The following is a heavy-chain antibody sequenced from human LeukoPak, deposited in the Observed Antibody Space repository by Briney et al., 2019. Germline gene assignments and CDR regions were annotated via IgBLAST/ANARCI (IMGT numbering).Heavy chain of an antibody. D-gene: IGHD3-3*01. CDR3: ARTNGERITIFGVVTSYYYYMDV. Sequence: GASVKVSCKASGYTFTGYYMHWVRQAPGQGLEWMGWINPNSGGTNYAQKFQGRVTMTRDTPISTAYMELSRLRSDDTAVYYCARTNGERITIFGVVTSYYYYMDVWGKGTTVTVSS. J-gene: IGHJ6*03. CDR1: GYTFTGYY. V-gene: IGHV1-2*02. CDR2: INPNSGGT.